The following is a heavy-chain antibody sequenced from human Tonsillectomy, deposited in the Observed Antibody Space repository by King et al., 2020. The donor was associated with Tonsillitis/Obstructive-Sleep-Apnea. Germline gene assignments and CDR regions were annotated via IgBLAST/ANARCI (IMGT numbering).Heavy chain of an antibody. Sequence: VQLVESGAEVKKPGSSVNVSCKASGGTFSSYSINWVRQTPGHGLEWMGGLIPMFNIANYAQKFQDRVTIITDESTTTAYMELSSLRSEDTAVYYCARGSSSRELTAFDYWGQGTLVTVSS. CDR2: LIPMFNIA. J-gene: IGHJ4*02. CDR3: ARGSSSRELTAFDY. CDR1: GGTFSSYS. V-gene: IGHV1-69*01. D-gene: IGHD1-7*01.